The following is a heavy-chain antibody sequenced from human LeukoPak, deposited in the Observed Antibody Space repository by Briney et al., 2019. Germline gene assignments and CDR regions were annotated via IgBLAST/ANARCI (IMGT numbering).Heavy chain of an antibody. Sequence: GGSLRLSCAASGFTFSSYGMSWVRQAPGKGLEWVSIISGTAFSTYYADSVRGRFTISRDNSKNTLYLQMNSLRAEDTAVYYCAKDTASSWWYFDLWGRGTLVTVSS. CDR1: GFTFSSYG. J-gene: IGHJ2*01. V-gene: IGHV3-23*01. D-gene: IGHD5-18*01. CDR3: AKDTASSWWYFDL. CDR2: ISGTAFST.